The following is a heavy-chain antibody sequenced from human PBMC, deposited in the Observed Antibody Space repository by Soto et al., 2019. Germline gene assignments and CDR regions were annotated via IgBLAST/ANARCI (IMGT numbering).Heavy chain of an antibody. Sequence: QITLNESGPTVVRPTETLTLTCRFSGFSLTTSGVGVGWIRQSPGKAPEWLALIYWDDDKRYIASLKSRLTITKDTSKNPVVLTVSDLDPTDTATYYCAHRVLRTVFGLVTTTAIYFDFWGQGTPVAVSS. D-gene: IGHD3-3*01. V-gene: IGHV2-5*02. CDR3: AHRVLRTVFGLVTTTAIYFDF. J-gene: IGHJ4*02. CDR2: IYWDDDK. CDR1: GFSLTTSGVG.